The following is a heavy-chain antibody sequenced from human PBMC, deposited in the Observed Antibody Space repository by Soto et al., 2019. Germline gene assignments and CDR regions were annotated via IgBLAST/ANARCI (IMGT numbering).Heavy chain of an antibody. CDR1: GFTFSSYA. D-gene: IGHD6-6*01. J-gene: IGHJ5*02. Sequence: GSLSLSCAASGFTFSSYAMHWVRQAPGKGLEWVAVISYDGSNKYYADSVKGRFTISRDNSKNTLYLQMNSLRAEDTAVYYCARDKGISVAARRRWFDPWGQGTLVTVSS. V-gene: IGHV3-30-3*01. CDR3: ARDKGISVAARRRWFDP. CDR2: ISYDGSNK.